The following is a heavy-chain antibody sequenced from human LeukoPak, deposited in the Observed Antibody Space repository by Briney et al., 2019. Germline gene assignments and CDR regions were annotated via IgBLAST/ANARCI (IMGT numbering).Heavy chain of an antibody. CDR3: ARDPPIDHYDILTGYGMDV. CDR1: GFTFSSYS. CDR2: ISSSSSYI. J-gene: IGHJ6*02. V-gene: IGHV3-21*01. Sequence: GGSLRLSCAASGFTFSSYSMNWVRQAPGKGLEWVSSISSSSSYIYYADSVKGRFTISRDNAKNSLYLQMNSLRAEDTAVYYCARDPPIDHYDILTGYGMDVWGQGTTVTVSS. D-gene: IGHD3-9*01.